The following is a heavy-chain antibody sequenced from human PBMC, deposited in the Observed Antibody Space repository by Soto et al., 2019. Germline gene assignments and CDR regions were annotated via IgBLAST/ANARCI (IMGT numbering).Heavy chain of an antibody. D-gene: IGHD2-15*01. CDR1: GYTLTELS. CDR2: FDPEDGET. V-gene: IGHV1-24*01. CDR3: ARGSLDFITPGAFDI. Sequence: ASVKVSCKVSGYTLTELSMHWVRQAPGKGLEWMGGFDPEDGETIYAQKFQGRVTMTEDTSASTAYMELSSLRSEDTAVYYCARGSLDFITPGAFDIWGQGTMVTVSS. J-gene: IGHJ3*02.